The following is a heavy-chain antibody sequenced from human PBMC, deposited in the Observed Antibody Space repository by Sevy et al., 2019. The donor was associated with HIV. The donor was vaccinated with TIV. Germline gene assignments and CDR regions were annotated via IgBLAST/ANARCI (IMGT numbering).Heavy chain of an antibody. CDR1: GFTFSNYG. J-gene: IGHJ4*02. D-gene: IGHD3-22*01. CDR2: IWNDGSNK. CDR3: ARGGDFNDRSAKRDFDY. Sequence: QLGGSLILSCAASGFTFSNYGMHWVRQAPGKGLEWVAVIWNDGSNKYYADSVKGRFTISRDNSKNTLYLQMNSLRVEDTAVYFCARGGDFNDRSAKRDFDYWGQGTLVTVSS. V-gene: IGHV3-33*01.